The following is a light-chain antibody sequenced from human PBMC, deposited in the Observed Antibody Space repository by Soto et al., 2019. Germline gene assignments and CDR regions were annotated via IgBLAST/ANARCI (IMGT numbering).Light chain of an antibody. CDR2: AAS. V-gene: IGKV1-9*01. CDR1: QGISSF. CDR3: QQLNSYPIT. Sequence: IQLTQSPSSLSASVGDRVTITCRASQGISSFLAWYQQKPGKAPKLLIYAASTLQTGVPSRFSGSGSGTDFTLTISSLQPADFATYYCQQLNSYPITFGQGTTVEMK. J-gene: IGKJ1*01.